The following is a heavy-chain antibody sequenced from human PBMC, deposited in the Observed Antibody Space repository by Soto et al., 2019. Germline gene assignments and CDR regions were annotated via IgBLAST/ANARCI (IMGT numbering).Heavy chain of an antibody. CDR3: ARLGEVVAPIDPYYFDY. Sequence: PSETLSLTCTVSGGSISSYYWSWIRQPPGKGLEWIGYIYYSGSTNYNPSLKSRVTISVDTSKNQFSLKLSSVTAADTAVYYCARLGEVVAPIDPYYFDYWGQGTLVTVSS. D-gene: IGHD2-2*01. J-gene: IGHJ4*02. V-gene: IGHV4-59*08. CDR1: GGSISSYY. CDR2: IYYSGST.